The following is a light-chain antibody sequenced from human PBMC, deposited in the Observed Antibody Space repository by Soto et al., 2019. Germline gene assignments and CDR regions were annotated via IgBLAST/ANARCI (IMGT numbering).Light chain of an antibody. CDR1: SSDFGSYNL. CDR2: EDS. CDR3: CSYAGSSTYV. Sequence: QCALTQPASVSGSPGESITISCTGTSSDFGSYNLVSWYQQHPGKAPKLMIYEDSKRPSGVSNRFSGSKSGNTASLTISGLQAEDDADYYCCSYAGSSTYVFGTGTKVTVL. V-gene: IGLV2-23*01. J-gene: IGLJ1*01.